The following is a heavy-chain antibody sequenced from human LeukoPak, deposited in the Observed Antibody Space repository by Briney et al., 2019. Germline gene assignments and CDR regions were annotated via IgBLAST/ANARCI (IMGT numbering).Heavy chain of an antibody. D-gene: IGHD5-18*01. CDR1: GASISSSRDY. CDR2: IYYSKNT. Sequence: SETLSLTCTVSGASISSSRDYWAWIRQPPGKGLEWIGSIYYSKNTYYNPSLKSRVTISADTSKNQFSLTLGSVSATDTAVYYCVSPRGFSYGYFDYWGQGTLVTVSS. J-gene: IGHJ4*02. V-gene: IGHV4-39*01. CDR3: VSPRGFSYGYFDY.